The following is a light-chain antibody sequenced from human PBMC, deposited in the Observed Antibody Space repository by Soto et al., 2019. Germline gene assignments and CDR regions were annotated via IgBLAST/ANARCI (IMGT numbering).Light chain of an antibody. Sequence: SVLTQPPSASGSPGQSVTISCTGTKSDIGVYDFVSWYQHHPGKAPRLIIYEVVQRPSGVPDRFSGSKSGNTASLTVSGLQAADEADYFCKSYAGSNTYVFASGTKVTVL. V-gene: IGLV2-8*01. J-gene: IGLJ1*01. CDR2: EVV. CDR3: KSYAGSNTYV. CDR1: KSDIGVYDF.